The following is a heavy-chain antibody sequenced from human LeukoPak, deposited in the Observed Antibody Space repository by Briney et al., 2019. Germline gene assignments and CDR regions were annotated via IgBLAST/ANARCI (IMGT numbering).Heavy chain of an antibody. D-gene: IGHD4-17*01. Sequence: PSETLSLTCTVSGGSISSSSYYWGWIRQPAGKGLEYIGRIYTSGSINYNPSLKSRVTMSVDTSKNQFSLKLSSVTAADTAVYYCARSDYGDYRGSVFDIWGQGTMVTVSS. V-gene: IGHV4-61*02. CDR1: GGSISSSSYY. CDR3: ARSDYGDYRGSVFDI. CDR2: IYTSGSI. J-gene: IGHJ3*02.